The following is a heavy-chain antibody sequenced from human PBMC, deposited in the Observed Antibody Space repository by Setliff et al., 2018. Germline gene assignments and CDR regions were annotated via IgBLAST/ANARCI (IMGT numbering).Heavy chain of an antibody. CDR2: IYTSGST. CDR3: ARGPVMIVATGYFDY. Sequence: SETLSLTCTVSGGSISSGSYYWSWIRQPAGKGLEWIGRIYTSGSTNYNPSLKSRVTISLDTSKNQFSLKLSSVTAADTAVYYCARGPVMIVATGYFDYWGQGTLVTVS. D-gene: IGHD3-22*01. J-gene: IGHJ4*02. CDR1: GGSISSGSYY. V-gene: IGHV4-61*02.